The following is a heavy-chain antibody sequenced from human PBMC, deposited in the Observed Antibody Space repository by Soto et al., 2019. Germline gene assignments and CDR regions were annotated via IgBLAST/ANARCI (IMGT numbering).Heavy chain of an antibody. V-gene: IGHV1-18*01. CDR3: AVRPGIAVAGTCPDYYYYYCMDL. CDR2: ISAYNGNT. Sequence: QVQLVQSGAEVKKPGASVKVSCKASGYTFTSYGISWVRQAPGQGLEWMGWISAYNGNTNYAQKLQGRVTMTTDTAPRTHDKEQRSLSTDDTAVYYCAVRPGIAVAGTCPDYYYYYCMDLWGQGTPVTVSS. J-gene: IGHJ6*02. D-gene: IGHD6-19*01. CDR1: GYTFTSYG.